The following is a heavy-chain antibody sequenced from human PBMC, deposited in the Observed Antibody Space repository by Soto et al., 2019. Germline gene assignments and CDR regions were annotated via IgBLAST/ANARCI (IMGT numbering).Heavy chain of an antibody. CDR1: CGSVSSGSYY. Sequence: SETLSLTCTVSCGSVSSGSYYWSWIRQPPGKGLEWIGYIYYSGSTNYNPSLKSRVTISLDTSKNQFSLKMRSVTAADTAVYYCAREKGYCSSTSCYTRFNWFDPWGQGTLVTVSS. D-gene: IGHD2-2*02. V-gene: IGHV4-61*01. CDR3: AREKGYCSSTSCYTRFNWFDP. J-gene: IGHJ5*02. CDR2: IYYSGST.